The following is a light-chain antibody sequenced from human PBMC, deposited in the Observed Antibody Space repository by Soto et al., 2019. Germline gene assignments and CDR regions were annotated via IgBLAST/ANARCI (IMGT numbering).Light chain of an antibody. J-gene: IGLJ3*02. CDR1: SSDVGAYNY. CDR2: EVT. CDR3: SSFASSNTWV. Sequence: QSALTQPPSASGSPGQSVTISCTGTSSDVGAYNYVSWYQQHAGKAPKLVIYEVTKRHSGVPDRFSGSKSANTASLTVSGLQAEDEADYDCSSFASSNTWVFGGGTKLTVL. V-gene: IGLV2-8*01.